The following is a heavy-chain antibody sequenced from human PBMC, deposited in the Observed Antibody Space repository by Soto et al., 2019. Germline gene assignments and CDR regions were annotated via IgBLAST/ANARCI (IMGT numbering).Heavy chain of an antibody. V-gene: IGHV3-74*01. Sequence: EVQLVESGGGLAQPGESLRLACAASGFTFSTYWMHWVRQVPGKGLMWVSRISSNGDITNSADSVKGRFTISRDNAKNTLYLQMDRLTADDTAVYYCARSYDYLWGNYRYTYGMDVWGQGTTVTVS. CDR2: ISSNGDIT. D-gene: IGHD3-16*02. CDR3: ARSYDYLWGNYRYTYGMDV. CDR1: GFTFSTYW. J-gene: IGHJ6*02.